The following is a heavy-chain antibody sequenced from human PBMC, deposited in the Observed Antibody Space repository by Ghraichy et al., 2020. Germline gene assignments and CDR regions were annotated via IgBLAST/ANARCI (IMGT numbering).Heavy chain of an antibody. Sequence: TLSLTCAVYGGSFSGYYWSWIRQPPGKGLEWIGEINHSGSTNYNPSLKSRVTISVDTSKNQFSLKLSSVTAADTAVYYCARGPLGIAARPRPPHYYFDYWGQGTLVTVSS. CDR3: ARGPLGIAARPRPPHYYFDY. D-gene: IGHD6-6*01. CDR1: GGSFSGYY. J-gene: IGHJ4*02. V-gene: IGHV4-34*01. CDR2: INHSGST.